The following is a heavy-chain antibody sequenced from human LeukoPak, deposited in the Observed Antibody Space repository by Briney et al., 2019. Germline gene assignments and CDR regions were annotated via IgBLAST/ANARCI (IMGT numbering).Heavy chain of an antibody. D-gene: IGHD5/OR15-5a*01. Sequence: GGSLRLSCAASGFTFSNYAMHWVRQAPGKGLEWISYITDGGSAVYYADSVKGRFTVSRDNARNSLFLQVNSLRAEDTATYYCARRSTMSYHAIDVWGQGTMVTVSS. CDR1: GFTFSNYA. CDR3: ARRSTMSYHAIDV. CDR2: ITDGGSAV. J-gene: IGHJ6*02. V-gene: IGHV3-48*03.